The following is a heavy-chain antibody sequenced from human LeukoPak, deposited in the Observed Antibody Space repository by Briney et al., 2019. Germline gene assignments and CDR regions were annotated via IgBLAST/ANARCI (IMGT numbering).Heavy chain of an antibody. D-gene: IGHD5-12*01. V-gene: IGHV2-70*04. J-gene: IGHJ4*02. Sequence: SGPTLVNPTQTLTLTCTFSGFSLSTSGMRVSWIRQTPGKALEWHARVDWDDDKFYSTSLKTRLTISKDTSKNQVVLTMTKMDPVDTATYYCARLNSGTYLDYWGQGTLVTVSS. CDR3: ARLNSGTYLDY. CDR1: GFSLSTSGMR. CDR2: VDWDDDK.